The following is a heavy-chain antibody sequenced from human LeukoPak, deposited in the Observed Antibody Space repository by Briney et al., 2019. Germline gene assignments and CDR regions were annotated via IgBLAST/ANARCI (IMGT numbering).Heavy chain of an antibody. Sequence: SETLSLTCTVSGYSISSGYYWGWIRQPPGKGLEWIGSIYHSGSTYYNPSLKSRVTISVDTSKNQFSLKLSSVTAADTAVYYCARMPKVGATTGGFDPWGQGTLVTVSS. CDR2: IYHSGST. D-gene: IGHD1-26*01. CDR1: GYSISSGYY. J-gene: IGHJ5*02. CDR3: ARMPKVGATTGGFDP. V-gene: IGHV4-38-2*02.